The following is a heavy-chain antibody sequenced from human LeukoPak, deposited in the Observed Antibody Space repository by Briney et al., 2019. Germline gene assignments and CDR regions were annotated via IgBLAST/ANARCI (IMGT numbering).Heavy chain of an antibody. V-gene: IGHV3-21*01. D-gene: IGHD3-16*01. CDR3: ARDLGPRFDP. Sequence: TGGSLRLSCAASGFTFSNYSMNWVRQAPGKGLEWVSSISSSSNYISYADSVKGRFTVSRDNAKNSLYLQMNSLRAEDTAVYYCARDLGPRFDPWGQGTLVTVSS. J-gene: IGHJ5*02. CDR1: GFTFSNYS. CDR2: ISSSSNYI.